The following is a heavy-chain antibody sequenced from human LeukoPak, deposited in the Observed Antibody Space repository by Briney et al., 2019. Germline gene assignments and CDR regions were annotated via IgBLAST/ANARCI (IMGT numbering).Heavy chain of an antibody. D-gene: IGHD2-15*01. Sequence: SGPTLVNPTQTLTLTCSFAGFSLSSSGVGVGWIRQPPGKALEWLALIYWDDYTQYSPSLKSRLNITKDTSKNQVVLTMTSMDPVDTATYYCAHRRSVVVVGATRLGWFDPWGQGILVTVFS. V-gene: IGHV2-5*02. CDR1: GFSLSSSGVG. CDR3: AHRRSVVVVGATRLGWFDP. CDR2: IYWDDYT. J-gene: IGHJ5*02.